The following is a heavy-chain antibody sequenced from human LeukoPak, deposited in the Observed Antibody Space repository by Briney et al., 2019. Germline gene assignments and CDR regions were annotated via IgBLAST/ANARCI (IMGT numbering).Heavy chain of an antibody. CDR3: ARLKPKIITMVRGIFDY. V-gene: IGHV4-34*01. CDR1: GGSFSGYY. D-gene: IGHD3-10*01. J-gene: IGHJ4*02. Sequence: SETLSLTCAVYGGSFSGYYWSWIRQPPGKGLDWFGEFNHSGSTNYNPSLKSRVTISVDTSKNQFSLKLSSVTAADTAVYYCARLKPKIITMVRGIFDYWGQGTLVTVSS. CDR2: FNHSGST.